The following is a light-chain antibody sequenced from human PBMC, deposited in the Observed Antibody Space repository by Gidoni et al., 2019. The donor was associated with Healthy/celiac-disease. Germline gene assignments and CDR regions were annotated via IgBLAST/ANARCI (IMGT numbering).Light chain of an antibody. V-gene: IGKV3-20*01. CDR2: GAS. CDR1: QSVSSSY. Sequence: TVLTQSPGTLSLSPGERSTFSCRPSQSVSSSYLAWYQQKPGQAPRLLIYGASSRATGIPDRFSGSGSGTDFTLTISRLEPEDFAVYYCQQYGSSPWKFGQGTKVEIK. CDR3: QQYGSSPWK. J-gene: IGKJ1*01.